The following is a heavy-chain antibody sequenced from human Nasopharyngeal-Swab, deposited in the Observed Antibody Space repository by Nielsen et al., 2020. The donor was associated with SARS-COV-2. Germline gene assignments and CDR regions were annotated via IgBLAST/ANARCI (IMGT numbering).Heavy chain of an antibody. CDR3: ARARYWLAASGPFFDY. J-gene: IGHJ4*02. V-gene: IGHV3-13*01. D-gene: IGHD6-13*01. CDR1: GFTFRSYD. CDR2: IGNAGDT. Sequence: GGSLRLSCAASGFTFRSYDMHWVRQGTGKGLEWVSAIGNAGDTYYPGSVKGRFTISRENAKNSLYLQTNSLRAEDTAVYYCARARYWLAASGPFFDYWGQGTLVTVSS.